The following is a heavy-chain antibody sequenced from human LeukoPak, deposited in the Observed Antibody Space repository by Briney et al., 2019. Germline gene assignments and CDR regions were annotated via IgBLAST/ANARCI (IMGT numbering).Heavy chain of an antibody. D-gene: IGHD2-2*01. CDR3: ATGGIVVVPAARSSIRF. CDR1: GYTFTSYD. Sequence: ASVKVSCKASGYTFTSYDINWVRQATGQGLEWMGWMNPNSGNTGYAQKFQGRVTMTEDTSTDTAYMELSSLRSEDTAVYYCATGGIVVVPAARSSIRFWGQGTLVTVSS. CDR2: MNPNSGNT. J-gene: IGHJ4*02. V-gene: IGHV1-8*01.